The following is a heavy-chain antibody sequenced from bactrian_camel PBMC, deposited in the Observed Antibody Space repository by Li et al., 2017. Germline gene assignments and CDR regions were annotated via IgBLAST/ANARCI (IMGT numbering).Heavy chain of an antibody. Sequence: VQLVESGGGLVQPGGSLRLSCAASGYTTCMGWFRQGPGKEREGVATIYDDGGAGKPYYADSVKGRFTISPDNAKNILYLQMDNVQPDDSGMYVCAGDRSRTCRGNVCACRDPNLNEVNFGYWGQGTQVTVS. CDR3: AGDRSRTCRGNVCACRDPNLNEVNFGY. CDR1: GYTTC. CDR2: IYDDGGAGKP. D-gene: IGHD1*01. V-gene: IGHV3S31*01. J-gene: IGHJ6*01.